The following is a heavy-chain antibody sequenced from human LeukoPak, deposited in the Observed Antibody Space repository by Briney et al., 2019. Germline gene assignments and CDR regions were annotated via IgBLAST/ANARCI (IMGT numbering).Heavy chain of an antibody. CDR1: GYTFTGYY. J-gene: IGHJ3*02. D-gene: IGHD3-22*01. Sequence: ASVKVSCKASGYTFTGYYMHWVRQAPGQGLEWMGWINPNSGGTNYAQKFQARVTMTRDTSINIAYMELSRLKSDDTAVFYCARYYYDRSGYFPFDIWGQGTMVTVSS. CDR2: INPNSGGT. CDR3: ARYYYDRSGYFPFDI. V-gene: IGHV1-2*02.